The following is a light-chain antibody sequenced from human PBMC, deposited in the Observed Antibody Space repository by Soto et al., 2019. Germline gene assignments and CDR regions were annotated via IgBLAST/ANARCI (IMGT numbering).Light chain of an antibody. CDR3: QQYNSYPS. V-gene: IGKV1-5*03. CDR1: QRISSW. CDR2: KAS. J-gene: IGKJ4*01. Sequence: DIQMTQSPSTLSASVGDRVTITCRASQRISSWLAWYQQKPGKAPKLLIYKASSLESGVPSRFSGSGSGTEFTLTISSLQPDDLATYYGQQYNSYPSVGGGTNVEIK.